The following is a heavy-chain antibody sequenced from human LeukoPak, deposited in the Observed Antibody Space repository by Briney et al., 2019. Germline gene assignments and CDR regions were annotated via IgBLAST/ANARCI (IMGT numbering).Heavy chain of an antibody. D-gene: IGHD5-24*01. J-gene: IGHJ5*02. CDR2: INPSGGST. Sequence: ASVRVSCKASGYTFTSYYLHWVRPAPGQGLEWMGRINPSGGSTSYAQNFQGRVTMTRNMSTSTVYMELSSLRSEDTAVYYCARDRRVALQFGYNGFDPWGQGTLVTVSS. CDR3: ARDRRVALQFGYNGFDP. V-gene: IGHV1-46*01. CDR1: GYTFTSYY.